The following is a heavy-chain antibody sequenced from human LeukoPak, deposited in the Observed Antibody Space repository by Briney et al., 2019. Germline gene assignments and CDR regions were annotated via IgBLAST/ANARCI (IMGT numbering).Heavy chain of an antibody. J-gene: IGHJ6*02. V-gene: IGHV1-46*01. CDR2: INPSGGST. D-gene: IGHD4-11*01. CDR1: GYTLTELS. CDR3: ARAMTTGPYYYGMDV. Sequence: ASVKVSCKVSGYTLTELSMHWVRQAPGQGLEWMGIINPSGGSTSYAQKFQGRVTMTRDTSTSTVYMELSSLRSEDTAVYYCARAMTTGPYYYGMDVWGQGTTVTVSS.